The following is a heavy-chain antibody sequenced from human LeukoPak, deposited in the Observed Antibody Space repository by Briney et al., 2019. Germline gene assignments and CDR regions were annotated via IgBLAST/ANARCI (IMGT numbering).Heavy chain of an antibody. J-gene: IGHJ3*02. CDR3: ARGGRWELPRPYAFDI. CDR2: IGAYNGNT. D-gene: IGHD1-26*01. Sequence: PEASVKVSCKASGYTFTSYGISWVRQAPGQGLEWMGWIGAYNGNTNYAQKLQGRVTMTTDTSTSTAYMELRSLRSDDTAVYYCARGGRWELPRPYAFDIWGQGTMVTVSS. CDR1: GYTFTSYG. V-gene: IGHV1-18*01.